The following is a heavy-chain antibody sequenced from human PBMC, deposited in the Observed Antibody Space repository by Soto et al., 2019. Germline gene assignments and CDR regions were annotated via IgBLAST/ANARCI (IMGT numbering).Heavy chain of an antibody. J-gene: IGHJ4*02. CDR2: VGNSGHGT. CDR1: GFTFSSDA. D-gene: IGHD3-10*01. Sequence: EVQLLESGGGLVQPGGSLRLSCAASGFTFSSDAMSCVRQAPGKGLEWVSCVGNSGHGTWYADSVKGQFTISRDNVQNTLSLQMNNLRAEDAAVYYCAKGHSGVNSPLDYWGQGTLVSVSS. V-gene: IGHV3-23*01. CDR3: AKGHSGVNSPLDY.